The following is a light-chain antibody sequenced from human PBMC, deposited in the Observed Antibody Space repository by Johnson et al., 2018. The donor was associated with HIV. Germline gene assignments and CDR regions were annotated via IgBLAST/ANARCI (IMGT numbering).Light chain of an antibody. CDR3: GAWDSSLTTYV. J-gene: IGLJ1*01. Sequence: QSVLTQPPSVSAAPGQKVTISCSGGSSNIGNNYVSWYQQLPGTAPKVLIHENNKRPSGIPDRFSGSKSGTSATLGITGLQTGDEADYYCGAWDSSLTTYVFGTGTKVTVL. V-gene: IGLV1-51*02. CDR2: ENN. CDR1: SSNIGNNY.